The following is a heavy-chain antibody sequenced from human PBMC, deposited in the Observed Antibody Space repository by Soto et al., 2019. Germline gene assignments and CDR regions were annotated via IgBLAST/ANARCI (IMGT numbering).Heavy chain of an antibody. CDR1: GYTFTGYS. Sequence: ASVKLSCKASGYTFTGYSMHWVRQATGQGLEWMGWINPNSGGTNYAQKFQGWVTMTRDTSISTAYMELSRLRSDDTAVYYCARGGYSGYDFDYWGQGTLVTVSS. CDR3: ARGGYSGYDFDY. V-gene: IGHV1-2*04. J-gene: IGHJ4*02. CDR2: INPNSGGT. D-gene: IGHD5-12*01.